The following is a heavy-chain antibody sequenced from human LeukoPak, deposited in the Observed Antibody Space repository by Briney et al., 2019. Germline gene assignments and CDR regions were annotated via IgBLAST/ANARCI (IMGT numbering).Heavy chain of an antibody. D-gene: IGHD2-15*01. J-gene: IGHJ4*02. V-gene: IGHV3-73*01. CDR2: IRSKANNYAT. CDR3: TSNYCSGGSCYLY. CDR1: GFTFSGSV. Sequence: GGSLRLSCAASGFTFSGSVMHWVRQASGKGLEWVGRIRSKANNYATAYVASVKGRFTISRDDSKNTAILQMNSLKTEDTAVYYCTSNYCSGGSCYLYWGQGTLVTVSS.